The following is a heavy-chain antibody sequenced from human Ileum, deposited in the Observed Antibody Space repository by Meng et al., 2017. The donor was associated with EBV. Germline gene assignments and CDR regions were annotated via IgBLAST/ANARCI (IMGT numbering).Heavy chain of an antibody. V-gene: IGHV1-18*01. CDR3: ARAGNGGSYYFTY. Sequence: QIQLVQPGAEGKKPGDSVKGSCKGSCYPFSNYGISWLRQAPGQGLEWMGWISAYNGNTNYAQNLQGRVTMTTDTSTGTAYIEVRSLRSDDTAVYYCARAGNGGSYYFTYWGQGTLVTVSS. CDR1: CYPFSNYG. CDR2: ISAYNGNT. J-gene: IGHJ4*02. D-gene: IGHD1-26*01.